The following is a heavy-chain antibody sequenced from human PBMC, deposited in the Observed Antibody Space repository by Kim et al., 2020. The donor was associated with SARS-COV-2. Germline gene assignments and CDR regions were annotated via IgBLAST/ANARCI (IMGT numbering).Heavy chain of an antibody. V-gene: IGHV3-74*01. CDR2: VGGGGGSR. CDR1: GFTFTNYW. CDR3: TSLFYY. J-gene: IGHJ4*02. Sequence: GGSLRLSCAASGFTFTNYWIHWVRQIPGKGPVWVSSVGGGGGSRYYADSVKGRFTTSRDNANNMVYLQMNSLRVDDTAIYYCTSLFYYWGQG.